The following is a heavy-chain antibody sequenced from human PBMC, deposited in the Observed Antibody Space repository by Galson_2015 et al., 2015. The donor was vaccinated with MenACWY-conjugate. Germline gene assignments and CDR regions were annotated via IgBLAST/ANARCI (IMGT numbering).Heavy chain of an antibody. CDR3: ARHPPGGRGMDV. V-gene: IGHV5-51*01. D-gene: IGHD1-26*01. J-gene: IGHJ6*02. Sequence: QSGAEVKKPGESLKISCKGSGYRFINYWFGWVRQMPGKGLQWMGLIDPVNSNVRYSPSFQGQVTISADESISTAYLQWSSLKASDTAMYYCARHPPGGRGMDVWGRGTTVTVSS. CDR2: IDPVNSNV. CDR1: GYRFINYW.